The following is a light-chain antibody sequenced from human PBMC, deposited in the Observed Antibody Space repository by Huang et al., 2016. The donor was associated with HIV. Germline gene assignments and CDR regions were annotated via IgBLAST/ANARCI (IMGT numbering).Light chain of an antibody. CDR3: MQALQTPLT. J-gene: IGKJ4*01. CDR2: LGS. Sequence: DIVMTQSPLSLPVTPGEPASISCRSSQSLLHTSTDNYLDWFLQKPGQAPQLLIYLGSNRASGVPDRFSGSGSGTYFTLNITRVEAEDVGVYYCMQALQTPLTFGGGTKVELK. V-gene: IGKV2-28*01. CDR1: QSLLHTSTDNY.